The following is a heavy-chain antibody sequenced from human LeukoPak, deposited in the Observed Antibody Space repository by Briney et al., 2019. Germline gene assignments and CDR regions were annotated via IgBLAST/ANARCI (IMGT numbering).Heavy chain of an antibody. Sequence: GGSLRLSCAASGFIFSSAWMTWVRQAPGKGLEWVGHIKNKTNGGTTDYAAPVKGRFIISRDDSKNTRYLQMNSLRTEDTAVYYCARGFCSSAYCYQGPFDFWGQGTLVTVSS. CDR3: ARGFCSSAYCYQGPFDF. CDR1: GFIFSSAW. V-gene: IGHV3-15*01. D-gene: IGHD2-2*01. J-gene: IGHJ4*02. CDR2: IKNKTNGGTT.